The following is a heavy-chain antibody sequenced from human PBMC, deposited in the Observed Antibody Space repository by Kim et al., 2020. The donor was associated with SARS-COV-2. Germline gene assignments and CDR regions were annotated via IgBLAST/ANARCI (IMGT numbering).Heavy chain of an antibody. CDR3: ARPMAGITIVGVVIGGGMDV. CDR1: GYSFTSYW. CDR2: IYPGDSDT. Sequence: GESLKISCKGSGYSFTSYWIGWVRQMPGKGLEWMGIIYPGDSDTRYSPSFQGQVTISADKSISTAYLQWSSLKASDTAMYYCARPMAGITIVGVVIGGGMDVWGQGTTVTVSS. J-gene: IGHJ6*02. V-gene: IGHV5-51*01. D-gene: IGHD3-3*01.